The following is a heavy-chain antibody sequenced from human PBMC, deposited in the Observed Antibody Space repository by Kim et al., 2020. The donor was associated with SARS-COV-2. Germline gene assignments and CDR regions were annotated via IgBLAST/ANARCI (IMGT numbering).Heavy chain of an antibody. CDR3: AKSMGAGTTYFYYYYGM. D-gene: IGHD6-19*01. Sequence: GGSLRLSCVASGFTFSSYGMHWVRQAPGKGLEWVTVISYDGSNKYYADSVKGRFIISRDTSKNTLYLQMNSLRVEDTAVYYCAKSMGAGTTYFYYYYGM. CDR1: GFTFSSYG. V-gene: IGHV3-30*18. CDR2: ISYDGSNK. J-gene: IGHJ6*01.